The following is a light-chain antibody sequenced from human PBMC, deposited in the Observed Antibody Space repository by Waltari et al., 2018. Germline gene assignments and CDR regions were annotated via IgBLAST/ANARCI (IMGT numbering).Light chain of an antibody. CDR2: DAS. V-gene: IGKV1-9*01. CDR1: QGISSF. Sequence: DIQLTQSPSFLSASVGDRVTITCRASQGISSFVVWYQQKPGKAPKILIYDASTLQTGVPSRFSGSASGTAFTLTISSLQPEDFATYYCQQLNSYPFTFGPGTKVDIE. CDR3: QQLNSYPFT. J-gene: IGKJ3*01.